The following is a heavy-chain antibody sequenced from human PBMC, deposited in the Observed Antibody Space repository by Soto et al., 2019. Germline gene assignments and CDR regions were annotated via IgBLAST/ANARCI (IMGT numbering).Heavy chain of an antibody. Sequence: DVQLVESGGGLVQPGRSLRLSCAASGFTFDDYAMHWVRQAPGKGLEWVSGISWNSGSIGYADSVKGRFTISRDNAKNSLYLQMNSLRAEDTGLYDCAKDIEGDGYSSLDYWGQGTLVTVSS. J-gene: IGHJ4*02. CDR2: ISWNSGSI. CDR1: GFTFDDYA. D-gene: IGHD5-18*01. CDR3: AKDIEGDGYSSLDY. V-gene: IGHV3-9*01.